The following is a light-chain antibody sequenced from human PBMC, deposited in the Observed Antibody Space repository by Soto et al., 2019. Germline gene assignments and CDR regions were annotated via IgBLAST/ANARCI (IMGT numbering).Light chain of an antibody. J-gene: IGKJ1*01. CDR3: QHRSGWWT. Sequence: TVLTQSPATLSLSPGDRATLSCRASQTISTFLAWYQHKPGQTPRLLIYDASSRAAGVPSRFRGSGSGAAFALTIVSLEPEESAIYYCQHRSGWWTFGQGTKV. V-gene: IGKV3-11*01. CDR2: DAS. CDR1: QTISTF.